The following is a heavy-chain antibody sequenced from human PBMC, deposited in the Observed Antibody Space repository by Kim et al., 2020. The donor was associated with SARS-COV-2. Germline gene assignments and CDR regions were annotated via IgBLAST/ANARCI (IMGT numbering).Heavy chain of an antibody. V-gene: IGHV1-18*01. D-gene: IGHD3-3*01. CDR2: ISAYNGNT. CDR1: GYTFTSYG. Sequence: ASVKVSCKASGYTFTSYGISWVRQAPGQGLEWMGWISAYNGNTNYAQKLQGRVTMTTDTSTSTAYMELRSLRSDDTAVYYCARGTSYYDFWSGYCLDYWGQGTLVTVSS. J-gene: IGHJ4*02. CDR3: ARGTSYYDFWSGYCLDY.